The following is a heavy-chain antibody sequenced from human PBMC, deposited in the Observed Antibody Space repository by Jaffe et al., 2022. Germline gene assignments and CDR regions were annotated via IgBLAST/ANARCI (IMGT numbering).Heavy chain of an antibody. CDR3: AKGRFLTTVTQGVDDAFDI. J-gene: IGHJ3*02. V-gene: IGHV3-30*18. CDR2: ISYDGSNK. Sequence: QVQLVESGGGVVQPGRSLRLSCAASGFTFSSYGMHWVRQAPGKGLEWVAVISYDGSNKYYADSVKGRFTISRDNSKNTLYLQMNSLRAEDTAVYYCAKGRFLTTVTQGVDDAFDIWGQGTMVTVSS. D-gene: IGHD4-17*01. CDR1: GFTFSSYG.